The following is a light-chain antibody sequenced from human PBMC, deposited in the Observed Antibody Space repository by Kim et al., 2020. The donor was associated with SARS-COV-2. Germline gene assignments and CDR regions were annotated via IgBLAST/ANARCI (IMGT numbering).Light chain of an antibody. Sequence: VPISCGGSLPNMGYKFVTWYQQLPRTAPKILSHDTNKRPSGTPARFSGSQSGTSATLDSTGLQTGDEADYYCGTWDSSLNGFVFGTGTKVTVL. J-gene: IGLJ1*01. CDR1: LPNMGYKF. V-gene: IGLV1-51*01. CDR2: DTN. CDR3: GTWDSSLNGFV.